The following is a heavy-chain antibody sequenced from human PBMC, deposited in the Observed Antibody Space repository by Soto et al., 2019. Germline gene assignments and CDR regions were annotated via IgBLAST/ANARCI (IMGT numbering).Heavy chain of an antibody. CDR1: GFKFYDYA. CDR2: ISWNSGSI. Sequence: EVQLVESGGDLVQPGRSLRLSCAASGFKFYDYAMHWVRQAPGKGLEWVSGISWNSGSIGYADSVKGRFTISRDNAKNSLYLQMNSLRPEDAALYYSAKASIGEGAINYYYMDVWGRGTTVTVSS. D-gene: IGHD5-12*01. V-gene: IGHV3-9*01. CDR3: AKASIGEGAINYYYMDV. J-gene: IGHJ6*03.